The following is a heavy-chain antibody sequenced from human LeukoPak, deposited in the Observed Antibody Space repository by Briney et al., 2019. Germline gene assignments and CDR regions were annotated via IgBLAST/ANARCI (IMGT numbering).Heavy chain of an antibody. CDR3: ARGGIAARRGVAYYFDY. D-gene: IGHD6-6*01. CDR2: IYTSGST. CDR1: GGSISSYY. V-gene: IGHV4-4*07. Sequence: SETLSLTCTVSGGSISSYYWSWIRQPAGKGLEWIGRIYTSGSTNYSPSLKSRVTMSVDTSKNQFSLKLSSVTAADTAVYYCARGGIAARRGVAYYFDYWGQGTLVTVSS. J-gene: IGHJ4*02.